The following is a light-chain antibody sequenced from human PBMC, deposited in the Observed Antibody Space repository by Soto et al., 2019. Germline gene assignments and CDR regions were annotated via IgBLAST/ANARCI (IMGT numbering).Light chain of an antibody. CDR1: QSVGSN. CDR3: QQYTDWPRT. Sequence: EIVMTQSPATLSVSPGEGATLSCRASQSVGSNLAWYQQKAGQAPRLVMYGASTRATGIPARFSGRGSWTDCSLTISGLQSADVAVYYCQQYTDWPRTFGQGTKVEIK. J-gene: IGKJ1*01. CDR2: GAS. V-gene: IGKV3-15*01.